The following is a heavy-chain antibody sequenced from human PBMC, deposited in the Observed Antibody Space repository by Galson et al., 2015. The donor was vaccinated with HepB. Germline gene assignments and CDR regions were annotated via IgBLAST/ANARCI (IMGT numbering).Heavy chain of an antibody. J-gene: IGHJ2*01. CDR2: IIPLFGTS. CDR3: ARGRDYGDSNKLLNWYFDL. V-gene: IGHV1-69*13. CDR1: GGTFSSYA. Sequence: SVKVSCKASGGTFSSYAFSWVRQAPGQGLEWMGGIIPLFGTSNYAQKFQGRVTITADESTSTAYMELSSLRSEDTAVYYCARGRDYGDSNKLLNWYFDLWGRGTLVTVSS. D-gene: IGHD4-17*01.